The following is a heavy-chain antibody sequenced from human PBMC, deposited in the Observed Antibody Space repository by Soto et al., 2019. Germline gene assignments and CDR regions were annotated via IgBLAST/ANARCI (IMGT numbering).Heavy chain of an antibody. CDR1: GFTFSMYG. J-gene: IGHJ4*02. D-gene: IGHD3-22*01. Sequence: GGSLILSCTASGFTFSMYGLHWGRQAPGKGLYWVALISYDGGNKYYADSVKGRFTISRDNSKNTLYLQMNSLRDEDTAVYYCAKDAPYYYDSSGYYGPFDYWGQGTLVTVSS. CDR3: AKDAPYYYDSSGYYGPFDY. V-gene: IGHV3-30*18. CDR2: ISYDGGNK.